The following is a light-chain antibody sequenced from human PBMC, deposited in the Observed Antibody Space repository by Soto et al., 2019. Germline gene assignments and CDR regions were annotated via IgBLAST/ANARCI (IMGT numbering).Light chain of an antibody. CDR3: QQYGRT. J-gene: IGKJ1*01. CDR1: QSVSSSY. CDR2: GAS. Sequence: EIVLTQSPGTLSLSPGERATLSCRASQSVSSSYLAWYQQKPGQAPRLLIYGASSRATGIPDRFSGSGSGTDFTLPISRLEPEDFAVYYCQQYGRTFGQGTKVDIK. V-gene: IGKV3-20*01.